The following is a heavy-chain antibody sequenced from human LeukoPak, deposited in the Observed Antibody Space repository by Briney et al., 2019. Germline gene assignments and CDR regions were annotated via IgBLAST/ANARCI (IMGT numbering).Heavy chain of an antibody. CDR1: GYTFTDYY. J-gene: IGHJ3*02. CDR2: INPNSGGT. Sequence: ASVKVSCKASGYTFTDYYMHWVRQAPGQGLEWMGWINPNSGGTDYAQKFQGRVTMTRDTSISTAYMELSRLRSDDTAMFYCAAAMTYDAFDIWGQGTMVTVSS. CDR3: AAAMTYDAFDI. D-gene: IGHD2-2*01. V-gene: IGHV1-2*02.